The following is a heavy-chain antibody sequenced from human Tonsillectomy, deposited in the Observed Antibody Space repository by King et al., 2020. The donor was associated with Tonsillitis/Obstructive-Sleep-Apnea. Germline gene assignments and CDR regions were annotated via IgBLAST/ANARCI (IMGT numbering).Heavy chain of an antibody. Sequence: EVQLVESGGGLVRPGGSLRLSCATSGFTFNNAWMIWVRQAPGKGLEWVGRIKSKTDGGKTDYAAPVKGRFTISRDDSKNTLYLQMNSLKTEDTAVYYCTTRSHGTWGQGTLVTVSS. D-gene: IGHD5-24*01. J-gene: IGHJ5*02. CDR3: TTRSHGT. V-gene: IGHV3-15*01. CDR2: IKSKTDGGKT. CDR1: GFTFNNAW.